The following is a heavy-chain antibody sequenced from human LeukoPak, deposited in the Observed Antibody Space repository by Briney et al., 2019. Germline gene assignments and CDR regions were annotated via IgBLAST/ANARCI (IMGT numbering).Heavy chain of an antibody. D-gene: IGHD3-3*01. J-gene: IGHJ6*03. V-gene: IGHV4-59*01. Sequence: SETLSFTCSISGDSISSYYWNWLRQPPGKELEWIGYVYYNGGTNYNPSLKSRVTLSVDTSKNEFSLKLNSVTAADTALYYCARGAVEWLFDYDYYYMDVWGKGTTVIVSS. CDR3: ARGAVEWLFDYDYYYMDV. CDR1: GDSISSYY. CDR2: VYYNGGT.